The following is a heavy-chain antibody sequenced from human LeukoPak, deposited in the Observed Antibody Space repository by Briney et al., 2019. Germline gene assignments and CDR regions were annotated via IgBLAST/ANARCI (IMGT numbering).Heavy chain of an antibody. Sequence: PSETLSLTCTVSGEFIINRSYYWSWIRQPAGKQLEWIGHIYTSGATKYNPSLKSRVTISLDTSKNQFSLSVTSVTAADTAVYYCARDRGYSFGYFDYWGQGALVTVSS. CDR2: IYTSGAT. J-gene: IGHJ4*02. CDR1: GEFIINRSYY. V-gene: IGHV4-61*09. CDR3: ARDRGYSFGYFDY. D-gene: IGHD5-12*01.